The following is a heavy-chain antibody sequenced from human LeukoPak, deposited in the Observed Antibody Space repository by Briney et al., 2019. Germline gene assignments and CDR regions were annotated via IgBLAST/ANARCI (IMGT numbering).Heavy chain of an antibody. CDR3: ARRMVRGVIISLGNAFDI. CDR2: INPNSGGT. J-gene: IGHJ3*02. D-gene: IGHD3-10*01. V-gene: IGHV1-2*02. Sequence: ASVKVSCKASGYTFTGYYMHWVRQAPGQGLEWMGWINPNSGGTNYAQKFQGRVTMTRDTSISTAYMELSRLRSGDTAVYYCARRMVRGVIISLGNAFDIWGQGTMVTVSS. CDR1: GYTFTGYY.